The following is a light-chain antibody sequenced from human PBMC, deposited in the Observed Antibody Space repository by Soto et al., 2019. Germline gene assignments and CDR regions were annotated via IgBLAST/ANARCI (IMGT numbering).Light chain of an antibody. CDR2: GAS. V-gene: IGKV3-20*01. CDR1: QSVGSSQ. CDR3: QQYGSSPRT. J-gene: IGKJ1*01. Sequence: EIVLTQSPGTLSLSPGERATLSCRASQSVGSSQLAWYQQKPGQAPRLVMYGASSRATDTPDRFSGSGSGTDVTLTISRLEPEDFAVYDCQQYGSSPRTFGQGTKVEIK.